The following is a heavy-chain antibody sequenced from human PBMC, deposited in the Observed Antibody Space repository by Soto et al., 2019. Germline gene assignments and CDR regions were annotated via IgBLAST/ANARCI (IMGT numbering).Heavy chain of an antibody. D-gene: IGHD5-12*01. V-gene: IGHV4-59*01. Sequence: QVQLQESGPGLVKPSETLSLTCTVSGGSISSYYWSWIRQPPGKGLEWIGYIYYSGSTNYNPSLKSRVTXSXDXXKHQFSLKLSSVTAADKAVYYCAGVGRDGYIRFDYWGQGPVVTVSS. CDR2: IYYSGST. CDR1: GGSISSYY. CDR3: AGVGRDGYIRFDY. J-gene: IGHJ4*02.